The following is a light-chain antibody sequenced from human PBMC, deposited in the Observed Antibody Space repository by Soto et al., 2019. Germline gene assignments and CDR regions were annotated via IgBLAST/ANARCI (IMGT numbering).Light chain of an antibody. V-gene: IGLV2-8*01. CDR2: GVT. Sequence: QSALTQPASVSGSPGQSITISCTGTSSDVGSYNYVSWYQQHPGKAPKLIIYGVTDRISGVPYRFSGSKSGNTASLTVSGLQAEDEADYYCASYGGRDDMIFGGGTKLTVL. CDR1: SSDVGSYNY. J-gene: IGLJ2*01. CDR3: ASYGGRDDMI.